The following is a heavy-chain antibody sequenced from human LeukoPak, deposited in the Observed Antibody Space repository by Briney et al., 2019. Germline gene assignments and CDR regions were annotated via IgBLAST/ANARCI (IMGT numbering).Heavy chain of an antibody. J-gene: IGHJ4*02. CDR2: INHSGST. CDR1: GVSISSSNSY. V-gene: IGHV4-39*07. Sequence: PSETLSLTCTVSGVSISSSNSYWGWIRQPPGKGLEWIGEINHSGSTNYNPSLKSRVTISLDTSKSQFSPKVRYVTAADTAVYYCARGLNDSWTGENYWGQGTLVTVSS. CDR3: ARGLNDSWTGENY. D-gene: IGHD3-3*01.